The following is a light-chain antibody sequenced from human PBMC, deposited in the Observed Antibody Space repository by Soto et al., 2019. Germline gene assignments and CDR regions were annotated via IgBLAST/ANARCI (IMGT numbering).Light chain of an antibody. V-gene: IGKV3-15*01. Sequence: EISMTQSPATLSVSTGESATLSCRASQSVSSKLAWYQQKPGQAPRLLIYDASTSATGIPARFSGSGSGTEFTLTISSLQSEDFAFCYCQQFNDWPRTFGQGTKVDIK. CDR1: QSVSSK. CDR3: QQFNDWPRT. CDR2: DAS. J-gene: IGKJ1*01.